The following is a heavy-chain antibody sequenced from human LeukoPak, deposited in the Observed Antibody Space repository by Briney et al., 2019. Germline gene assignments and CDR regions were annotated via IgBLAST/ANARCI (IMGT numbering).Heavy chain of an antibody. CDR1: GYTFTGYY. CDR2: INPNSGGT. CDR3: ARAFYDILTGCATPIGY. Sequence: ASVKVSCKASGYTFTGYYMHWVLQAPGHGLEWMGRINPNSGGTNYAQKLQGRVTMTRDTSISTAYMELSRLRSDDTAVYYCARAFYDILTGCATPIGYWGQGTLVTVSS. J-gene: IGHJ4*02. D-gene: IGHD3-9*01. V-gene: IGHV1-2*06.